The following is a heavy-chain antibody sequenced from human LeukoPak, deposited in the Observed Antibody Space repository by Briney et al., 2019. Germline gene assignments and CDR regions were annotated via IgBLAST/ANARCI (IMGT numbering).Heavy chain of an antibody. CDR3: ARSQNSGWYSSKNYFDY. J-gene: IGHJ4*01. Sequence: ASVKVSCKASGYTLTGYYMHWVRQAPGQGLEWMGWINPNSGGTNYAQKFQGWVTMTRDTSISTAYMELSRLRSDDTAVYYCARSQNSGWYSSKNYFDYWGQGTLVTVSS. V-gene: IGHV1-2*04. CDR1: GYTLTGYY. CDR2: INPNSGGT. D-gene: IGHD6-19*01.